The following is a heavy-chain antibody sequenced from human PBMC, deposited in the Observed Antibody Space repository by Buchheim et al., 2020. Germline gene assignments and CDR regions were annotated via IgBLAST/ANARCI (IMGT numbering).Heavy chain of an antibody. J-gene: IGHJ4*02. CDR2: IKRDGSEK. V-gene: IGHV3-7*03. D-gene: IGHD5-18*01. Sequence: EVQLVDSGGGLVQPGGSLRLSCAASGFTFSSYWMSWVRQAPGKGPEWVANIKRDGSEKYYVDSVKGRFTISRDNAKNSLSLKMNSLRDEDTAVYYCAKYEGYDYGPFDSWGQGTL. CDR1: GFTFSSYW. CDR3: AKYEGYDYGPFDS.